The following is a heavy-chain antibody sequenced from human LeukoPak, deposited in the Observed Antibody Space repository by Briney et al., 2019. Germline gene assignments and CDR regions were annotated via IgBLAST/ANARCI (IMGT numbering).Heavy chain of an antibody. Sequence: GESLKISCKGSGYSFTSYWIGWVRQMPGKGLEWMGIIYAGDSDTRYSPSFQGQVTISADKSISTAYLQWSSLKASDTAMYYCARQPNGDYVQNYYYYMDVWGKGTTVTVSS. V-gene: IGHV5-51*01. CDR2: IYAGDSDT. CDR1: GYSFTSYW. J-gene: IGHJ6*03. CDR3: ARQPNGDYVQNYYYYMDV. D-gene: IGHD4-17*01.